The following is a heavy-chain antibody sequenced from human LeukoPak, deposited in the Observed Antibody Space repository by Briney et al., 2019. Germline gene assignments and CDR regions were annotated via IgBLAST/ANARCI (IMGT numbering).Heavy chain of an antibody. V-gene: IGHV3-23*01. CDR2: ISGSGGST. CDR1: GFTFSGYG. D-gene: IGHD5-18*01. Sequence: GGSLRLSCAASGFTFSGYGMSWVRQAPGKGLKWVSAISGSGGSTYYADSVKGRITISRDNSKNTLYLQMNSLRAEDTAVYYCAREGADTAMVTYYYYYMDVWGKGTTVTISS. J-gene: IGHJ6*03. CDR3: AREGADTAMVTYYYYYMDV.